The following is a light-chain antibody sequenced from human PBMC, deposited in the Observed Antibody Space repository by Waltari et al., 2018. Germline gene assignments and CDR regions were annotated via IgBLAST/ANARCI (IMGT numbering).Light chain of an antibody. Sequence: EIVLTQSPGTLSLSPGERATLSCGASQSISSSYLAWYQQKPGLAPRLLMYETSSRATGIPDRFSGSGSGTDFTLTISRVEPEDFAVYYCQQDGSSPPWTFGQGTKVEIK. CDR3: QQDGSSPPWT. V-gene: IGKV3D-20*01. CDR2: ETS. J-gene: IGKJ1*01. CDR1: QSISSSY.